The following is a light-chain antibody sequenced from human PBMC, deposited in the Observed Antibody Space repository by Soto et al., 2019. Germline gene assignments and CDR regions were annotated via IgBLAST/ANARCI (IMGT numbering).Light chain of an antibody. CDR3: SSYAGTNRV. J-gene: IGLJ1*01. Sequence: QSVLTQPPSASWSPGQSVTISCTGTSSDVGAYNYVSWYQQHPGKAPKVMIYEVSKRPSGVPDRFSCSKSGNTASLTVSGLQAEDEAEYYCSSYAGTNRVFGTGTKVTVL. V-gene: IGLV2-8*01. CDR2: EVS. CDR1: SSDVGAYNY.